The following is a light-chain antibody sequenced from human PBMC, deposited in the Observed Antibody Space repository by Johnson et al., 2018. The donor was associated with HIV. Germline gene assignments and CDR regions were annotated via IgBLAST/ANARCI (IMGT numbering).Light chain of an antibody. V-gene: IGLV1-51*02. Sequence: HSVLTQPPSVSAAPGQKVTISCSGSSSNIGNNYVSWYQQLPGTAPKLLFYENNIRPSGIPERFSGSQSGPSATLGITGRWPEDEGDYYCGTWDSSLISNVFGHGTKVTVL. CDR1: SSNIGNNY. CDR2: ENN. CDR3: GTWDSSLISNV. J-gene: IGLJ1*01.